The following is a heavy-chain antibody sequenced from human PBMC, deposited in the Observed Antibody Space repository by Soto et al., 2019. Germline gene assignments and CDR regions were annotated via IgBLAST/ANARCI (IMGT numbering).Heavy chain of an antibody. J-gene: IGHJ4*02. Sequence: SVKVSCKASGGTFSSYAISWVRQAPGQGLEWMGGIIPIFGTAEYSQKFEDRITITADESTNTVYMDLRSLTSEDTAIYYCARTAPMDAGDKYYYDFWGQGALVTVSS. D-gene: IGHD3-16*01. V-gene: IGHV1-69*13. CDR3: ARTAPMDAGDKYYYDF. CDR1: GGTFSSYA. CDR2: IIPIFGTA.